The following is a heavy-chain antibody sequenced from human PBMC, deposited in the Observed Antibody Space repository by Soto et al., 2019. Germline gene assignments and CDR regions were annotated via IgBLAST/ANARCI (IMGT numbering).Heavy chain of an antibody. CDR1: SGSISSSNW. D-gene: IGHD3-10*01. V-gene: IGHV4-4*02. Sequence: QVQLQESGPGLVKPSGTLSLTCAVSSGSISSSNWWSWVRQPPGKGLEWIGEIYHSGSTNYNPSLKSRVTISVEKSKNQFSLKLSSVTAADTAVYYCASGLLWFGEDGNWFDPWGQGTLVTVSS. CDR2: IYHSGST. CDR3: ASGLLWFGEDGNWFDP. J-gene: IGHJ5*02.